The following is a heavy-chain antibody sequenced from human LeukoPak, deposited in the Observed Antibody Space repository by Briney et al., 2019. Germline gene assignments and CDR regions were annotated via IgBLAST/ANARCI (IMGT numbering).Heavy chain of an antibody. D-gene: IGHD3-10*01. Sequence: GGSLRLSCAASGFTFSSYEMNWVRQAPGQGLEWVSYISSSGSTISYSDPVNGRFTISRDNAKNSLYLQMNSLRAEDTAVYYCASGFGELPLYYYHGMDVWGKGTTVTVSS. CDR1: GFTFSSYE. CDR2: ISSSGSTI. V-gene: IGHV3-48*03. CDR3: ASGFGELPLYYYHGMDV. J-gene: IGHJ6*04.